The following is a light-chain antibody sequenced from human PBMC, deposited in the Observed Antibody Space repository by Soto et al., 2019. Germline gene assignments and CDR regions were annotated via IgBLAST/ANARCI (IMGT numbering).Light chain of an antibody. CDR3: SSYKSGSTAYV. CDR2: DVS. J-gene: IGLJ1*01. Sequence: SVLGHPASVAESPAQSITLSFPDTSSDVGGYNYVSWYQQHPGKAPRLMIYDVSDRPSGVSNRFSGSKSGNTASLTISGLQTEDEADYYCSSYKSGSTAYVFGTGTKVTVL. CDR1: SSDVGGYNY. V-gene: IGLV2-14*01.